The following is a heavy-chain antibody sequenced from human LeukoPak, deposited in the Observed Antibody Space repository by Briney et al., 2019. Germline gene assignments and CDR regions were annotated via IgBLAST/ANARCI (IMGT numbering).Heavy chain of an antibody. Sequence: ASVKVSCKASGYTFTSYDINWVRQAPGQGLEWMGIINPSGGSTSYAQKFQGRVTMTRDTSTSTVYMELSSLRSEDTAVYYCARVAYSGSYHDAFDIWGQGTMVTVSS. CDR1: GYTFTSYD. CDR3: ARVAYSGSYHDAFDI. V-gene: IGHV1-46*01. CDR2: INPSGGST. D-gene: IGHD1-26*01. J-gene: IGHJ3*02.